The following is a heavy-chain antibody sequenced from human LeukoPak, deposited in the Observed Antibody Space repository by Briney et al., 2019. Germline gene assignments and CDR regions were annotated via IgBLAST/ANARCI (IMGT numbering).Heavy chain of an antibody. Sequence: ASVKVSCKASGYTFTGYYMHWVRQAPGQGLEWMGWINPNSGGTNYAQKFQGRVTMTRDTSISTAYMELSRLRSDDTAVYYCERAGSKAARSYYYYMDVWGKGTTVTVSS. J-gene: IGHJ6*03. CDR1: GYTFTGYY. D-gene: IGHD6-6*01. V-gene: IGHV1-2*02. CDR2: INPNSGGT. CDR3: ERAGSKAARSYYYYMDV.